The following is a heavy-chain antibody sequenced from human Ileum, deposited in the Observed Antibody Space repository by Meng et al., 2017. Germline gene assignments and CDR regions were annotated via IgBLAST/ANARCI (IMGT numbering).Heavy chain of an antibody. CDR2: IWSDGSNQ. J-gene: IGHJ3*01. CDR1: GFSFSRSG. V-gene: IGHV3-33*01. CDR3: ARALYYSTSGRSDPALDL. Sequence: GESLKISCAASGFSFSRSGMHWVRQAPGKGLEWVAFIWSDGSNQDYADSVKGRFTISRDNSWNTLYLQMNTLRAEDTAVYYCARALYYSTSGRSDPALDLWGQGTMVTVSS. D-gene: IGHD2-8*01.